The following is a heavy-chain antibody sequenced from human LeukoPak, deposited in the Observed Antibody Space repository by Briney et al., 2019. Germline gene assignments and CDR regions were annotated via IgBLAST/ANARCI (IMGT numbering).Heavy chain of an antibody. V-gene: IGHV7-4-1*02. J-gene: IGHJ3*02. CDR1: GYTFSSYA. CDR3: ARDIGALRIQVPPDAFDI. D-gene: IGHD5-18*01. Sequence: ASVKVSCKASGYTFSSYAMNWVRQAPGQGLEWMGWINTNTGNPTYAQGFTGRFVFSLDTSVSTAYLQISSLKAEDTAVYYCARDIGALRIQVPPDAFDIWGQGTMVTVFS. CDR2: INTNTGNP.